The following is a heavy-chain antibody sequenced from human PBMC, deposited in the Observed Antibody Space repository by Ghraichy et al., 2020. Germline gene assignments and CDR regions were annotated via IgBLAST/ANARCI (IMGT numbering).Heavy chain of an antibody. CDR3: AAVVGGSPAAQFIDY. CDR1: GFTFIPAW. V-gene: IGHV3-15*01. J-gene: IGHJ4*02. D-gene: IGHD2-2*01. Sequence: GESLNISCAASGFTFIPAWMNWVRQAPGKGLEWVGRIKSRGSGESPEYAATVKGRFTISRDDSKNTLYLQMNSLKIEDTAVYFCAAVVGGSPAAQFIDYWGQGTLVAVSS. CDR2: IKSRGSGESP.